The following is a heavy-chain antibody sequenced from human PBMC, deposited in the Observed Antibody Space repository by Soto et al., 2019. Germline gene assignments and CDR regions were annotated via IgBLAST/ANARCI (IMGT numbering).Heavy chain of an antibody. V-gene: IGHV3-23*01. J-gene: IGHJ4*02. CDR1: GLTFSSYA. CDR2: ISGSGGST. Sequence: PGWSLRLLCAASGLTFSSYAMSWVRQAPGKGLEWVSAISGSGGSTYYADPVKARFTISRDNSKNTLYLQMNSLRAEDTAVYYCARPQAEGIVVVPAVFDYWGQGTLVTVSS. D-gene: IGHD2-2*01. CDR3: ARPQAEGIVVVPAVFDY.